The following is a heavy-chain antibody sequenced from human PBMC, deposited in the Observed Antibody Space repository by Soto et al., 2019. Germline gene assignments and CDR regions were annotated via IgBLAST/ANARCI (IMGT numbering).Heavy chain of an antibody. Sequence: QVQLQESGPGLVKPSGTLSLTCAVSGGSISDNWWSWVRQPPGKGLEWIGEISHTGTTHYNPSLWRRVTISIDKSKYQFSLNLSFVTAADPAVYYCARHIAVPRTRGFDFWGQGTLVTVFS. CDR3: ARHIAVPRTRGFDF. CDR2: ISHTGTT. V-gene: IGHV4-4*02. D-gene: IGHD6-19*01. J-gene: IGHJ4*02. CDR1: GGSISDNW.